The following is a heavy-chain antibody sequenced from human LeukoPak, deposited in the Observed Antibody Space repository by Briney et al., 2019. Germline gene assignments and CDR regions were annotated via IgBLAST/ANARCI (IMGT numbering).Heavy chain of an antibody. CDR3: ARVKQWLVHDAFDI. Sequence: PGGSLRLSCAASEFTVSSNYMSWVRQAPGKGLEWVSVIYSGGSTYYADSVKGRFTISRDNSKNTLYLQMNSLRAEDTAVYYCARVKQWLVHDAFDIWGQGTMVTVSS. CDR2: IYSGGST. D-gene: IGHD6-19*01. J-gene: IGHJ3*02. V-gene: IGHV3-53*01. CDR1: EFTVSSNY.